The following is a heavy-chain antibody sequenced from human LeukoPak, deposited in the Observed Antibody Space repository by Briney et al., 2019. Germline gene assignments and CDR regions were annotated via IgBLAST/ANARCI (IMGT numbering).Heavy chain of an antibody. CDR3: AKTRIYGSGSYLFDY. CDR1: GFTFSRHA. CDR2: NSGSGTAT. J-gene: IGHJ4*02. D-gene: IGHD3-10*01. V-gene: IGHV3-23*01. Sequence: GGSLRLSCAASGFTFSRHAMSWVRQAPGKGLEWVSLNSGSGTATYYADSVKGRFTISRDNSKNTLYLQMNSLRAEDTAVYYCAKTRIYGSGSYLFDYWGQGTLVTVSS.